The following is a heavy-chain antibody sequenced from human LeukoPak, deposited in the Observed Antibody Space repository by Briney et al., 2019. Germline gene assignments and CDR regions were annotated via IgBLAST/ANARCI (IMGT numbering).Heavy chain of an antibody. CDR1: GGSVSSSFYS. J-gene: IGHJ4*01. Sequence: PSETLSLTCNVSGGSVSSSFYSWGWIRQPPGKGLEWIGSMYYSGSAHYNLSLKSRVTMSVDTLKNQFSLKLSSVTAADTAIYFCASATTYSIDDWGQGTLVTVSS. V-gene: IGHV4-39*01. CDR3: ASATTYSIDD. D-gene: IGHD5-12*01. CDR2: MYYSGSA.